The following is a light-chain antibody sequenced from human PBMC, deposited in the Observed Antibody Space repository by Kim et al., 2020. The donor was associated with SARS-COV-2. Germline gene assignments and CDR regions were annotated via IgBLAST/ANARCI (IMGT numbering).Light chain of an antibody. CDR2: ADT. CDR3: QAFDNRLSGWV. CDR1: SSNIGAGND. J-gene: IGLJ3*02. Sequence: QRGTNSCTGSSSNIGAGNDVHWYQQVPGRAPKLLSFADTRRPSGVPDRLSGSKSGSSASLVITGLQAEDEADYYCQAFDNRLSGWVFGGGTQLTVL. V-gene: IGLV1-40*01.